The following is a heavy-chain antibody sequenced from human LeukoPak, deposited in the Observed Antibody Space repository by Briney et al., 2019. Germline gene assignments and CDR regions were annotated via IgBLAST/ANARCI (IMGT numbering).Heavy chain of an antibody. D-gene: IGHD4-17*01. CDR1: GFTFSSYG. J-gene: IGHJ4*02. V-gene: IGHV3-30*18. CDR2: ISYDGSNK. CDR3: AKARELHTVTYYFDY. Sequence: GGCLRLSCAASGFTFSSYGMHWVRQAPGKGLEWLAVISYDGSNKYYADSVKGRFAISRDNSKNTLYLQMNSLRAEDTAVYYCAKARELHTVTYYFDYWGQGTLVTVSS.